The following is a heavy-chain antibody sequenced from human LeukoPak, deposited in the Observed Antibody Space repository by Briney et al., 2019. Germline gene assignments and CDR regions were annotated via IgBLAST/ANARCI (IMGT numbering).Heavy chain of an antibody. CDR2: ISGSGGNT. CDR3: AKHPTRSYDFWSGYFIL. J-gene: IGHJ4*02. Sequence: GGSLRLSCAASGFTFNNYGMSWVRQAPGKGLEWVSAISGSGGNTYNADSVKGRFTISRDNSKNTLSLQMNSLRAEDTAVYYCAKHPTRSYDFWSGYFILWGQGTLVAVSS. CDR1: GFTFNNYG. D-gene: IGHD3-3*01. V-gene: IGHV3-23*01.